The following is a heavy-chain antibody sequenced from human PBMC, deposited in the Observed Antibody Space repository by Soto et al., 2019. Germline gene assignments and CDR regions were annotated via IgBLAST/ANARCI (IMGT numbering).Heavy chain of an antibody. CDR1: GYTFTNYG. V-gene: IGHV1-18*01. J-gene: IGHJ5*02. D-gene: IGHD6-19*01. Sequence: ASVKVSCKASGYTFTNYGISWVRQAPGQGLEWMGWISAYNGNTNYAQKLQGRVTMTTDTSTSTAYMELRSLRSDDTAVYYCARDTVIAVAVTRSMYNWFYPWGQGTLVTVSS. CDR3: ARDTVIAVAVTRSMYNWFYP. CDR2: ISAYNGNT.